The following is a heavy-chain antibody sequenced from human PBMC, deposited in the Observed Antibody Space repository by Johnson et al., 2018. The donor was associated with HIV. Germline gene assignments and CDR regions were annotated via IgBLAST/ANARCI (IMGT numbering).Heavy chain of an antibody. V-gene: IGHV3-30*18. D-gene: IGHD3-3*01. CDR1: GFIFSNYG. J-gene: IGHJ3*02. CDR3: AKGLTFFGVAMINAPLDI. Sequence: VQLVESGGGVVQPGRSLRLSCAASGFIFSNYGMHWVRQAPGKGLEWVAVVSDAGSTTYYSDSLKGRLTISRDNSKNPLDLQMNSLRGEDTAVYYCAKGLTFFGVAMINAPLDIWGQGTMVTVSS. CDR2: VSDAGSTT.